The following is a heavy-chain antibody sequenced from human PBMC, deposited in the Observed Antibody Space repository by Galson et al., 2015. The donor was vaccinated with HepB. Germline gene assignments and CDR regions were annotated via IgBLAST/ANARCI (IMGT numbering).Heavy chain of an antibody. CDR2: ISGSGGST. V-gene: IGHV3-23*01. J-gene: IGHJ4*02. Sequence: SLRLSCAASGFTFSSYAMSWVRQAPGKGLEWVSAISGSGGSTYYADSVKGRFTISRDNSKNTLYLQMNSLRAEDTAVYYCAKDRLWFRESAEGWGQGTLVTVSS. D-gene: IGHD3-10*01. CDR1: GFTFSSYA. CDR3: AKDRLWFRESAEG.